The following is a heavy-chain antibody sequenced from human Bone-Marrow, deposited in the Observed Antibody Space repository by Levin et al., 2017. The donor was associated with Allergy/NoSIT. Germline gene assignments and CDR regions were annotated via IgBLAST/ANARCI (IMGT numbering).Heavy chain of an antibody. CDR3: AHIEYDFWTGHYSWFDP. V-gene: IGHV2-5*02. J-gene: IGHJ5*02. D-gene: IGHD3-3*01. Sequence: QTLSLTCTFSGFSLSTTGVGVGWIRQTPGKALDWLALIYSDDDKRYRPSLKSRLTITKDTSKNQVVLTMTNMDPVDTATYFCAHIEYDFWTGHYSWFDPWGPGTLVIVSS. CDR2: IYSDDDK. CDR1: GFSLSTTGVG.